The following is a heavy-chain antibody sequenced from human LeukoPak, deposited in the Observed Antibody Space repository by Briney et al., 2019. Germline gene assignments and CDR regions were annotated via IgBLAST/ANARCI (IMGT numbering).Heavy chain of an antibody. Sequence: GGSLRLSCAASGFTFSSYEMNWVRQAPGKGLEWVSYISSSGSTIYYADSVKGRFTISRDNAKNSLYLQMNSLRAEDTAVYYCARVPREGVRRWRHMGVWGKGTTVTVSS. V-gene: IGHV3-48*03. CDR3: ARVPREGVRRWRHMGV. CDR1: GFTFSSYE. CDR2: ISSSGSTI. J-gene: IGHJ6*03. D-gene: IGHD4-23*01.